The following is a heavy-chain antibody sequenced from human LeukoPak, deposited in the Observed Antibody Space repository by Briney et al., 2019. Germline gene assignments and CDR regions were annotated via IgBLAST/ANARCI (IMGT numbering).Heavy chain of an antibody. D-gene: IGHD6-13*01. CDR3: ARDLTFTSSRGVY. V-gene: IGHV1-2*02. CDR2: INPNSGDT. Sequence: GASVKVSCKASGYTFTAYYMHWVRQAPGQGLEWMGWINPNSGDTNYAQEFQGRVTMTRDTSINTAYMELSGLRSDDTAVYYCARDLTFTSSRGVYWGQGTLVTVSS. CDR1: GYTFTAYY. J-gene: IGHJ4*02.